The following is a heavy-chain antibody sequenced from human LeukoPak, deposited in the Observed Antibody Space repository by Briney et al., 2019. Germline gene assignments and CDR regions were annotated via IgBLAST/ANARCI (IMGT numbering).Heavy chain of an antibody. V-gene: IGHV4-39*01. CDR3: ARMRRYYYDSSGYYGPRSFDY. D-gene: IGHD3-22*01. CDR2: IYYSGST. CDR1: GGSISSSSYY. Sequence: PSETLSLTCTVSGGSISSSSYYWGWIRQPSGKGLEWIGSIYYSGSTYYNPSLKSRVTISVDTSKNQFSLKLSSVTAADTAVYYCARMRRYYYDSSGYYGPRSFDYWGQGTLVTVSS. J-gene: IGHJ4*02.